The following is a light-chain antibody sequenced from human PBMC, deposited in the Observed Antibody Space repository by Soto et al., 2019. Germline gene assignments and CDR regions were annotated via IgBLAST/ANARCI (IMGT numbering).Light chain of an antibody. CDR3: SSYTSTTTPVV. CDR1: SIDVGGYNY. CDR2: DVT. V-gene: IGLV2-14*03. J-gene: IGLJ2*01. Sequence: QSALTQPASVSGSPGQSITISCTGTSIDVGGYNYVSWYQHYPGKAPNLIIYDVTDRPSGVSSRFSGSKSGNTASLTISGLQAEDEADYFCSSYTSTTTPVVFCGGPKLTVL.